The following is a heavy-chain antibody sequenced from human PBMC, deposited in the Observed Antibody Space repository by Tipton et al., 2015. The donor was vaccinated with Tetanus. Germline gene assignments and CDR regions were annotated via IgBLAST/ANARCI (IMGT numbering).Heavy chain of an antibody. CDR2: ISSSGST. D-gene: IGHD1-20*01. CDR3: ARAAGGGRRINGSAGIDY. V-gene: IGHV4-61*08. J-gene: IGHJ4*02. Sequence: TLSLTCSVSGGSLRSGDHYWSWIRQPPGKGLEWLAYISSSGSTNSNYSLKSRITMSRDTSKNQFSLKLASVTAADTAVYYCARAAGGGRRINGSAGIDYWGQGTLVTVSS. CDR1: GGSLRSGDHY.